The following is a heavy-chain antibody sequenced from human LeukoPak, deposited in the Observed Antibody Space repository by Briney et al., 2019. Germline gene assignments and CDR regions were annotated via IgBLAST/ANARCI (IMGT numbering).Heavy chain of an antibody. CDR2: ISNDGSDK. CDR1: GFTFSSYA. CDR3: ARGIVIVAGIDV. V-gene: IGHV3-30*04. J-gene: IGHJ6*02. Sequence: PGRSLRLSCAASGFTFSSYAMHWVRQAPGKGLECVAVISNDGSDKYYADSVKGRSTISRTDYKNTLYVQINCMRAEDPALYYCARGIVIVAGIDVWSQEPSVSVSS. D-gene: IGHD2/OR15-2a*01.